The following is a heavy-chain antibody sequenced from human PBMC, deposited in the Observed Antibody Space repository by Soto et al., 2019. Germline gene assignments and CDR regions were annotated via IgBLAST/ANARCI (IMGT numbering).Heavy chain of an antibody. CDR2: INPNSGGT. J-gene: IGHJ3*02. CDR1: GYTFTGYY. D-gene: IGHD1-1*01. V-gene: IGHV1-2*04. CDR3: ARSKGTDAFDI. Sequence: GSSVKVSCKASGYTFTGYYMHWVRQAPGQGLEWMGWINPNSGGTNYAQKFQGWVTMTRDTSISTAYMELSRLRSDDTAVYYCARSKGTDAFDIWGQGTMVTVSS.